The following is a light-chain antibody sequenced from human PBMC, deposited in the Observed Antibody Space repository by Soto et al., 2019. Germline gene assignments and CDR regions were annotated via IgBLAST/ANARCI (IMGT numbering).Light chain of an antibody. Sequence: QSVLTQSPSASGTPGQRVTISCSGSRSNIGRNFVYWYQQFPGTAPKFLIYSDSQRPSGVPDRFSGSRSGTSASLAISGLQSEDEADYYCATWDDGLNGNVFGTGTKVTV. CDR3: ATWDDGLNGNV. V-gene: IGLV1-44*01. CDR1: RSNIGRNF. CDR2: SDS. J-gene: IGLJ1*01.